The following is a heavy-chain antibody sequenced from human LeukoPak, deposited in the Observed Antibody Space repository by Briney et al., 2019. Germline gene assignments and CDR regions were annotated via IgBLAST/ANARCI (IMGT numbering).Heavy chain of an antibody. CDR1: RYTFTDYY. V-gene: IGHV1-2*02. Sequence: APVKVSCKASRYTFTDYYIHWVRQAPGQGLEWMGWINPYSGGTNYAQKFRGRVTMTRDKSINTAYLELDSLKSDDTAIYFCTRDRGYYGSGTYDSYSRLYALDVWGQGTTVAVS. J-gene: IGHJ6*02. CDR2: INPYSGGT. D-gene: IGHD3-10*01. CDR3: TRDRGYYGSGTYDSYSRLYALDV.